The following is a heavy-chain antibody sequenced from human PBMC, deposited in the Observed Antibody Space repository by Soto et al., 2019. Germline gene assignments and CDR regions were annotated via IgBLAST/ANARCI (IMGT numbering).Heavy chain of an antibody. CDR3: QRNRGGNSLAGFDH. D-gene: IGHD6-6*01. CDR2: IDPRGSKS. J-gene: IGHJ5*02. CDR1: GYNFSNYG. Sequence: LGESLKISCKGSGYNFSNYGISWVRQTPGKGLEWMGRIDPRGSKSNFRPSFQGHVTTSADKSITTAYLQWSSLKASDTAMYYCQRNRGGNSLAGFDHWGQGTLATVSS. V-gene: IGHV5-10-1*01.